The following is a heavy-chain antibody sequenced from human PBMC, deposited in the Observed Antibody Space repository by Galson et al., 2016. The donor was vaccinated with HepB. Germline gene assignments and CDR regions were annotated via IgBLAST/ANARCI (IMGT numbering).Heavy chain of an antibody. J-gene: IGHJ4*02. V-gene: IGHV3-74*01. D-gene: IGHD1-26*01. CDR3: VRDCSPYSGSYYYN. CDR2: INPAVGSI. Sequence: SLRLSCAASGFTFSSYWMHWVRQAPGKGLVWVSRINPAVGSISYAAFVEGRFTISRDNAKNTLYLQMNSLRVEDTAMYFCVRDCSPYSGSYYYNWGQGTLVAVSS. CDR1: GFTFSSYW.